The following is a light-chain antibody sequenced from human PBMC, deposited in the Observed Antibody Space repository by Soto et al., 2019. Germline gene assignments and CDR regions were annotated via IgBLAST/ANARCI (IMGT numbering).Light chain of an antibody. Sequence: AIQLTQSPSSLSASVGDRVTITCRASQGISSALAWYQQKPGKAPKLLIYDASSLESGVPSRFSGSGSGTDCTLTIISLQPEDFATYYGQHFNSYPLTVGGGTKVEIK. CDR1: QGISSA. CDR3: QHFNSYPLT. CDR2: DAS. J-gene: IGKJ4*01. V-gene: IGKV1-13*02.